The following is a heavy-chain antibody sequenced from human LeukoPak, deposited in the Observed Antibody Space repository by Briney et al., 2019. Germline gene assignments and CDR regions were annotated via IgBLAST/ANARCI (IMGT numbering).Heavy chain of an antibody. V-gene: IGHV1-2*02. CDR3: AREMAAADETTDY. CDR2: INPNSGGT. D-gene: IGHD6-13*01. Sequence: ASVKVSCKASGYTFTGYYMHWVRQAPGQGLEWMGWINPNSGGTNYAQKFQGRVTMTRDTSISTAYMELSRLRSDDTAVYYCAREMAAADETTDYWGQGTLVTVSS. J-gene: IGHJ4*02. CDR1: GYTFTGYY.